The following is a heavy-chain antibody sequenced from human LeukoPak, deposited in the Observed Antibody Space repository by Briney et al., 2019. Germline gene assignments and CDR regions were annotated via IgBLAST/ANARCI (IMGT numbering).Heavy chain of an antibody. CDR3: TKSFLTAAGVASF. V-gene: IGHV3-23*01. CDR1: GFTFETYA. J-gene: IGHJ4*02. CDR2: ISGRGEST. Sequence: PGRSLRLSCAASGFTFETYAMHWVRQAPGKGLEWVSGISGRGESTYYADSVKGRFSISRDNSKSTLFLQVSSLRDEDTAVYYCTKSFLTAAGVASFWGQGTLVTVSS. D-gene: IGHD6-13*01.